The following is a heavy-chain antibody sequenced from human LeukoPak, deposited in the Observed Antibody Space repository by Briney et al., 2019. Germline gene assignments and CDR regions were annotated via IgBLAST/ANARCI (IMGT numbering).Heavy chain of an antibody. CDR1: GYTFTSYY. CDR2: INPSGGST. D-gene: IGHD3-10*01. CDR3: ARGRGVHTPCNWFDP. V-gene: IGHV1-46*01. Sequence: ASVKVSCKASGYTFTSYYMHWVRQAPGQGLEWMGIINPSGGSTSYAQKFQGRVTMTRDTSTSTVYMELSSLRSEDTAVYYCARGRGVHTPCNWFDPWGQGTLVTVSS. J-gene: IGHJ5*02.